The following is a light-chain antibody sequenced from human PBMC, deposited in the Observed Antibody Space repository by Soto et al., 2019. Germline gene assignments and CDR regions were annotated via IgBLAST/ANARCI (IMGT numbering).Light chain of an antibody. Sequence: DIQMTQSPSTLSASVGDRVTITCRASQSISSWLAWYQQKPGKAPKLLIYDAYSLESGVPSRFSGSGSGTECTLTISSLQPDEFATYYCQQYNSYPLTFGGGTKVEIK. V-gene: IGKV1-5*01. J-gene: IGKJ4*01. CDR2: DAY. CDR3: QQYNSYPLT. CDR1: QSISSW.